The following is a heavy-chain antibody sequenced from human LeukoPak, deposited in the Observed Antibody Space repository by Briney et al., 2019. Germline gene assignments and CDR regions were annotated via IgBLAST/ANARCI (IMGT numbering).Heavy chain of an antibody. CDR3: AKDSTTLTLTFDY. D-gene: IGHD4-11*01. Sequence: GGSLRLSCAASGFTFSSYGMHWVRQAPGKGLEWVAVIWYDGSNENYADSVKGRFTISRDNSKNTLYLQMNSLKSEDTAVYYCAKDSTTLTLTFDYWGQGTLVTVSS. J-gene: IGHJ4*02. V-gene: IGHV3-30*02. CDR2: IWYDGSNE. CDR1: GFTFSSYG.